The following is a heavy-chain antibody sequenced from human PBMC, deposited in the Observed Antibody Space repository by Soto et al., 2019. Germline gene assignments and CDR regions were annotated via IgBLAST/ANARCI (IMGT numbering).Heavy chain of an antibody. CDR1: GGSISSYY. CDR2: IYYSGST. Sequence: SETLSLTCTVSGGSISSYYWSWIRQPPGKGLEWIGYIYYSGSTNYNPSLKSRVTISVDTSKNQFSLKLSSVTAADTAVYYCARMGRITMVRGAHTFDYWGQGTLVTVPS. J-gene: IGHJ4*02. CDR3: ARMGRITMVRGAHTFDY. D-gene: IGHD3-10*01. V-gene: IGHV4-59*01.